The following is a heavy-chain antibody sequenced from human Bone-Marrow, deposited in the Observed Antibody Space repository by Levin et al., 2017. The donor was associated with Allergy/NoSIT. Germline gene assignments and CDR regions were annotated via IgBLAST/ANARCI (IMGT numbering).Heavy chain of an antibody. J-gene: IGHJ4*02. CDR1: GFTFSSYA. V-gene: IGHV3-23*01. CDR2: ISGSGGST. Sequence: GESLKISCAASGFTFSSYAMSWVRQAPGKGLEWVSAISGSGGSTYYADSVKGRFTISRDNSKNTLYLQMNSLRAEDTAVYYCAKDPAYDYGDYYFDYWGQGTLVTVSS. D-gene: IGHD4-17*01. CDR3: AKDPAYDYGDYYFDY.